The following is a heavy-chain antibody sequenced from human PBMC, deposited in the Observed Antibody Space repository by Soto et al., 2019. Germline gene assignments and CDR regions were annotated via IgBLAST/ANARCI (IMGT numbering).Heavy chain of an antibody. CDR2: ISSSGSTI. CDR1: GFTFSSYE. J-gene: IGHJ4*02. V-gene: IGHV3-48*03. D-gene: IGHD6-19*01. CDR3: ARDRGPAGFDY. Sequence: GGSLRLSXAASGFTFSSYEMNWVRQAPGKGLEWVSYISSSGSTIYYADSVKGRFTISRDNAKNSLYLQMNSLRAEDTAVYYCARDRGPAGFDYWGQGTLVTVSS.